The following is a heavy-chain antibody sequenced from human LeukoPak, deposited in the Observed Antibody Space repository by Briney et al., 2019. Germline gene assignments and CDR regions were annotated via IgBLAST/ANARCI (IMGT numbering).Heavy chain of an antibody. Sequence: GGSLRLSCAASGFTFSSYAMSWVRQAPGKGLEWVSGISGSGGSTYYADSVKGRFTISRDSSKNMLFLQMNSLRAEDTAVYYCAKGGIKISGLDFWGQGTLVTVSA. J-gene: IGHJ4*02. CDR1: GFTFSSYA. D-gene: IGHD1-14*01. CDR2: ISGSGGST. CDR3: AKGGIKISGLDF. V-gene: IGHV3-23*01.